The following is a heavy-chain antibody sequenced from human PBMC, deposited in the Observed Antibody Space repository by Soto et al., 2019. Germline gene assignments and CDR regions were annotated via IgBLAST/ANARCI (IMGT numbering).Heavy chain of an antibody. D-gene: IGHD4-4*01. CDR2: INHSGST. CDR3: ARALLQYRLFSY. CDR1: GGSFSGYY. V-gene: IGHV4-34*01. Sequence: SETLSLTCAVYGGSFSGYYWSWIRQPPGKGLEWIGEINHSGSTNYNPSLKSRVTLSVDTSKNQFSLKLSSVTAADTAVYYCARALLQYRLFSYWGQGTLVTVSS. J-gene: IGHJ4*02.